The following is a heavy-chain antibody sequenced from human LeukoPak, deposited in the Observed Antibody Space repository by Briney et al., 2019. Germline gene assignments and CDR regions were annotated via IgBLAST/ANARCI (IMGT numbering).Heavy chain of an antibody. J-gene: IGHJ6*02. CDR1: GFTFSSYS. D-gene: IGHD3-9*01. Sequence: SGGSLRLSCAASGFTFSSYSMNWVRQAPGKGLEWVSSISSSSSYIYYADSVKGRFTISRDNAKNSLHLQMNSLRAEDTAVYYCARVRRLRYFDWLKHYGMDVWGQGTTVTVSS. CDR2: ISSSSSYI. CDR3: ARVRRLRYFDWLKHYGMDV. V-gene: IGHV3-21*01.